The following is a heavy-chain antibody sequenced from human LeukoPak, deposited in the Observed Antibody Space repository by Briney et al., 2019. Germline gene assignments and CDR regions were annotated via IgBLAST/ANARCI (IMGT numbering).Heavy chain of an antibody. J-gene: IGHJ6*03. CDR2: ISGDGETI. CDR3: ARTYGYYYYFLDV. Sequence: PGGSLRLSCAAPGFTFSDHHMTWIRHAPGRRVEWISYISGDGETIYFTESVKGRGSVSRDNAKSSLYLQMDRLRVDDTAVYYCARTYGYYYYFLDVWGKGSTVIVS. V-gene: IGHV3-11*01. CDR1: GFTFSDHH. D-gene: IGHD3-10*01.